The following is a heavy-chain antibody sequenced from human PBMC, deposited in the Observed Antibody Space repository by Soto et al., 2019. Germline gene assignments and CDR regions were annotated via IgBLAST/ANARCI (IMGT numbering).Heavy chain of an antibody. CDR1: GGTFSSYA. Sequence: QVQLVQSGAEVKKPGSSVKVSCKASGGTFSSYAISWVRQAPGQGLEWMGGIIPIFGTANYAQKFQGRVTITADESTRTAYMELGSLRSEDTAVYYCARDIRGSGSYYPVGFDYWGQGTLVTVSS. CDR2: IIPIFGTA. D-gene: IGHD3-10*01. V-gene: IGHV1-69*01. J-gene: IGHJ4*02. CDR3: ARDIRGSGSYYPVGFDY.